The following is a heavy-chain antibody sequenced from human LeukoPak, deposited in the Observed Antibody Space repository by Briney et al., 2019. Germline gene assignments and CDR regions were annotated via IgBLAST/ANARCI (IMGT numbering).Heavy chain of an antibody. D-gene: IGHD1-14*01. CDR2: IRSSSSYI. CDR3: ARDRGNQRGYYYYYMDV. Sequence: GGSLRLSCAASGFTFSSYTMNWVRQAPGKGLGWVSSIRSSSSYIYYTDSVKGRFTISRDNAKNSLYLQMNSLRAEDTAVYYCARDRGNQRGYYYYYMDVWGKGTTVTVSS. CDR1: GFTFSSYT. V-gene: IGHV3-21*01. J-gene: IGHJ6*03.